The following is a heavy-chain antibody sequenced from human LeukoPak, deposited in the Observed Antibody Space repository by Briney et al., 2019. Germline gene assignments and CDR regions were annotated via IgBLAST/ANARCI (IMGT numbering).Heavy chain of an antibody. V-gene: IGHV4-59*11. Sequence: SETLSLTCAVSDDSFSSHYWTWIRQPPGKGLEWIGYISYTGSTNYNPSLKSRVTISIDTSRNQFSLRLSSVTAADTAVYYCARDLVTVTKGFDIWGQGTMVGVSS. CDR2: ISYTGST. CDR3: ARDLVTVTKGFDI. D-gene: IGHD4-17*01. J-gene: IGHJ3*02. CDR1: DDSFSSHY.